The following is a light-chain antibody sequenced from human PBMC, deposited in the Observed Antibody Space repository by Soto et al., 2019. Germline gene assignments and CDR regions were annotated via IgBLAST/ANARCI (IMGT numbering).Light chain of an antibody. CDR1: QGISTY. J-gene: IGKJ4*01. Sequence: DIQMTQSPSSLSESAGDRVTITCRASQGISTYLNWYQQKPGKAPNLLIFGASTLQSGVPSRFSGSGSGTDFTLTISSLQPEDFATYYCLQSYRTPLTFGGGTKVDIK. CDR3: LQSYRTPLT. V-gene: IGKV1-39*01. CDR2: GAS.